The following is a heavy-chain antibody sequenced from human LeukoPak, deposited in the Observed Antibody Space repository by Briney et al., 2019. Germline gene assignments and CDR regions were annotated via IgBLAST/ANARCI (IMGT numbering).Heavy chain of an antibody. CDR1: GFTFSDHY. CDR2: IDLFGTSI. Sequence: GGSLRLSCAASGFTFSDHYMSWIRQAPGKGLEWVSYIDLFGTSIYYSDSVKGRFTISRDNAKNSLYLQMNGLRADDTAVYYCVRGHYGLDVWGQGTTVTVSS. CDR3: VRGHYGLDV. V-gene: IGHV3-11*01. J-gene: IGHJ6*02.